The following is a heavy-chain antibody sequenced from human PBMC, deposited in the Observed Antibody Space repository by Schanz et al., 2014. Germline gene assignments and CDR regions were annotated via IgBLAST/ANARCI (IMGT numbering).Heavy chain of an antibody. Sequence: QVQMVESGGGVVQPGRSLRLSCAASGFAFSVYGMHWVRQASGKGPEWVAVIWNNGVTKYYADSVRGRFTISRDRFQNTLYLRMSSLRAEDTAVYYCARPRFDYGEVDYWGQGTLVTVSS. CDR3: ARPRFDYGEVDY. D-gene: IGHD4-17*01. CDR2: IWNNGVTK. CDR1: GFAFSVYG. V-gene: IGHV3-33*01. J-gene: IGHJ4*02.